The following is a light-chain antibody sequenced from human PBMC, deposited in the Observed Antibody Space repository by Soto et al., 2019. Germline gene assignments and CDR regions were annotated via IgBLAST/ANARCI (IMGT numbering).Light chain of an antibody. J-gene: IGLJ2*01. CDR1: SSDVGGYNY. V-gene: IGLV2-11*01. CDR3: CSYAGSYTVHVV. CDR2: DVS. Sequence: QSALTQPRSVSGSPGQSVTISCTGTSSDVGGYNYVSWYQQHPGKAPKLMIYDVSKRPSGVPDRFSGSKSGNTASLTISGLQAEDEADYYCCSYAGSYTVHVVFGGGTKVTVL.